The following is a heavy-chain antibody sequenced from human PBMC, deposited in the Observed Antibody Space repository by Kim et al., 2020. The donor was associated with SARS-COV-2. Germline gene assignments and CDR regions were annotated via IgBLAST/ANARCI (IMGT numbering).Heavy chain of an antibody. V-gene: IGHV3-9*01. CDR2: ISWNSGSI. CDR1: GFTFDDYA. J-gene: IGHJ6*02. CDR3: AKDLGLGDILTGRLGMDV. D-gene: IGHD3-9*01. Sequence: GGSLRLSCAASGFTFDDYAMHWVRQAPGKGLEWVSGISWNSGSIGYADSVKGRFTISRDNAKNSLYLQMNSLRAEDTALYYCAKDLGLGDILTGRLGMDVWGQGTTVTVSS.